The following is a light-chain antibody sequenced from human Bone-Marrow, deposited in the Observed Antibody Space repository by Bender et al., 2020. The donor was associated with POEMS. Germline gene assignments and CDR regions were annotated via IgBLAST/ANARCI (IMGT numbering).Light chain of an antibody. V-gene: IGLV2-18*02. CDR2: EVI. CDR1: SSDVGFYDR. CDR3: SSYAGRSWV. Sequence: SALTQPPSVSGSPGQSVTISCTRPSSDVGFYDRVCWFQQSPGTAPKNVIYEVIYRPSGVPDRFSGSKSGNTASLPVSGLQADDEAGYFCSSYAGRSWVFGGGTKLPLL. J-gene: IGLJ3*02.